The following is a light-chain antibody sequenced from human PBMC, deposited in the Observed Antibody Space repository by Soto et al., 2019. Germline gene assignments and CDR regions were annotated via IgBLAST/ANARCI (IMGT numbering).Light chain of an antibody. J-gene: IGKJ1*01. V-gene: IGKV1-5*01. Sequence: DIQMTQSPSTLSASVGDRVTITCRASQSISSWLAWYQQKPGKAPKLLIYDASSLESGVQSRFSGSGSGTDFTLTISSLQPDDFATYCCQQDNSYPWTFGQGTKVEIK. CDR3: QQDNSYPWT. CDR2: DAS. CDR1: QSISSW.